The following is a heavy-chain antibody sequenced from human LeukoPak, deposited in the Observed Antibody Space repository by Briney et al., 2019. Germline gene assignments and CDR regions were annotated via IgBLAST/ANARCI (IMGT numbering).Heavy chain of an antibody. CDR3: ARDPLSGDGGMDV. J-gene: IGHJ6*02. D-gene: IGHD5-12*01. CDR2: IWYDGSNK. V-gene: IGHV3-33*01. Sequence: PGRSLTLSCAASGFTFSSYCMHWVSQAPGKGLEWVAVIWYDGSNKYYADSVKGRFTISRDNSKNTLYLQMNSLRAEDTAVYYCARDPLSGDGGMDVWGQGTTVTVSS. CDR1: GFTFSSYC.